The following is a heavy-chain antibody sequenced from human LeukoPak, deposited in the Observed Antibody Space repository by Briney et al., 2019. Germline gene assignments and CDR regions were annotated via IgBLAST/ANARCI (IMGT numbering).Heavy chain of an antibody. CDR3: ARDIPTYSSSWPIDY. CDR2: ISSSSSYI. D-gene: IGHD6-13*01. CDR1: GFTFSSYS. Sequence: GESLRLSCAASGFTFSSYSMNWVRQPPGKGLEWVSSISSSSSYIYYAGSVKGRFTISRDNAKNSLYLQMNSLRAEDTAVYYCARDIPTYSSSWPIDYWGQGTLVTVSS. V-gene: IGHV3-21*01. J-gene: IGHJ4*02.